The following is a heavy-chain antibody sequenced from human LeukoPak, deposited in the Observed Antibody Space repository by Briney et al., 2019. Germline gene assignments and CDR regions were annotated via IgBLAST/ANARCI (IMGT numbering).Heavy chain of an antibody. Sequence: GGSLRLSCAASGFTFSSYAMSWFRQAPEKGLEWVSAISGSGGSTYYADSVKGRFTISRNNSKNTLYLQMNSLRAEDTAVYYCAKDGYYDFWSGYSPLGYWGQGTLVTVSS. CDR1: GFTFSSYA. V-gene: IGHV3-23*01. CDR3: AKDGYYDFWSGYSPLGY. CDR2: ISGSGGST. D-gene: IGHD3-3*01. J-gene: IGHJ4*02.